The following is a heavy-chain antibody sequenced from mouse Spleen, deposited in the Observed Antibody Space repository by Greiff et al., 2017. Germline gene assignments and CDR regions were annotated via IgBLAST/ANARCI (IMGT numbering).Heavy chain of an antibody. V-gene: IGHV1-50*01. Sequence: QVQLKQPGAELVKPGASVKLSCKASGYTFTSYWMQWVKQRPGQGLEWIGEIDPSDSYTNYNQKFKGKATLTVDTSSSTAYMQLSSLTSEDSAVYYCARDDKARYFDVWGAGTTVTVSS. CDR3: ARDDKARYFDV. J-gene: IGHJ1*01. CDR1: GYTFTSYW. D-gene: IGHD1-3*01. CDR2: IDPSDSYT.